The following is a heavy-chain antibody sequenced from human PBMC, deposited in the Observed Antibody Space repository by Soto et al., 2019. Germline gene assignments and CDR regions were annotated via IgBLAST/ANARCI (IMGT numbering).Heavy chain of an antibody. CDR3: ARRDYSHNWFDP. V-gene: IGHV1-69*01. D-gene: IGHD3-22*01. CDR1: GGTFSSDG. CDR2: IIPMFGSP. J-gene: IGHJ5*02. Sequence: QVRLVQSGAEVRKPGSSVKVSCKASGGTFSSDGITWLRQAPGQGLEWMGGIIPMFGSPHYSENFEGRIKISADESTSPVYMEVRGLESDDTAVYYCARRDYSHNWFDPWGQGTQVTVSS.